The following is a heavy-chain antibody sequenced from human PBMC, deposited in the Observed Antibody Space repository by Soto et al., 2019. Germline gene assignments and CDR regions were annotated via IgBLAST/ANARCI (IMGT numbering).Heavy chain of an antibody. V-gene: IGHV4-34*01. CDR1: GGSFSGYY. J-gene: IGHJ4*02. D-gene: IGHD2-21*02. CDR3: ARGGDGGNSVDY. Sequence: QVQLQQWGAGLLKPSETLSLTCAVYGGSFSGYYWSWIRQPPGKGLEWIGEINHSGSTNYKPSLKSRVTISVDTSKNQFSLKLSSVTAADTAVYYCARGGDGGNSVDYWGQGTLVTVSS. CDR2: INHSGST.